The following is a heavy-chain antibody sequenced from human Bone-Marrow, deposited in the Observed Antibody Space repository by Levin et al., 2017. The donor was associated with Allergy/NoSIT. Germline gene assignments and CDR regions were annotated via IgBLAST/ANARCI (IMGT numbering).Heavy chain of an antibody. Sequence: SETLSLTCTVSGGSISSGGYYWSWIRQHPGKGLEWIGYIYYSGSTYYNPSLKSRVTISVDTSKNQFSLKLSSVTAADTAVYYCARVEAAGDVFTTVYYYMDVWGKGTTVTVSS. CDR3: ARVEAAGDVFTTVYYYMDV. V-gene: IGHV4-31*03. CDR2: IYYSGST. J-gene: IGHJ6*03. D-gene: IGHD6-13*01. CDR1: GGSISSGGYY.